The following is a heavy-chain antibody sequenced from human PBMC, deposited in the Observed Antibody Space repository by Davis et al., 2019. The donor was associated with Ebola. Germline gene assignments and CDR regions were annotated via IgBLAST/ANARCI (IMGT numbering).Heavy chain of an antibody. CDR1: GFTFSSYW. CDR3: AKLGYCSSTSCPNYYYYGMDV. J-gene: IGHJ6*02. V-gene: IGHV3-23*01. Sequence: GESLKISCAASGFTFSSYWMSWVRQAPGKGLEWVSAISGSGGSTYYADSVKGRFTISRDNSKNTLYLQMNSLRAEDTAVYYCAKLGYCSSTSCPNYYYYGMDVWGQGTTVTVSS. D-gene: IGHD2-2*01. CDR2: ISGSGGST.